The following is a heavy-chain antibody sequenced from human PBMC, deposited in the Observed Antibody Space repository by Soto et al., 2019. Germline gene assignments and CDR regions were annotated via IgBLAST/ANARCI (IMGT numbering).Heavy chain of an antibody. CDR2: ISSSGSTI. Sequence: GGSLRLSCAASGFTFSDYYMSWIRQAPGKGLEWVSYISSSGSTIYYADSVKGRFTISRDNAKNSLYLQMNSLRAEDTVVYYCARDTPFLEWLSDYWGQGTLVTVSS. V-gene: IGHV3-11*01. D-gene: IGHD3-3*01. CDR1: GFTFSDYY. CDR3: ARDTPFLEWLSDY. J-gene: IGHJ4*02.